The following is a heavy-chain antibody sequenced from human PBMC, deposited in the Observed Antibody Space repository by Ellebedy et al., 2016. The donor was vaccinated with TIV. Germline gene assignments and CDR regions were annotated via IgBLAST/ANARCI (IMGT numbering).Heavy chain of an antibody. Sequence: AASVKVSCKTSGYTFAGYYMHWVRQAPGQGLEWLGWINPTNGATTISVRFQGRVTMTRDTSINTGYMELRVLTSDDTAVYFCAAHYGGNTAFNYWGQGTLVTISS. V-gene: IGHV1-2*02. J-gene: IGHJ1*01. CDR1: GYTFAGYY. CDR3: AAHYGGNTAFNY. D-gene: IGHD4-23*01. CDR2: INPTNGAT.